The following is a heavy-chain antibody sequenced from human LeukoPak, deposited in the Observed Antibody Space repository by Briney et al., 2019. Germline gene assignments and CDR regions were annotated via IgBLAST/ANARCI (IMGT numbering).Heavy chain of an antibody. CDR2: IIPIFGTA. CDR3: ARVAGGDYYDSSGYYDY. D-gene: IGHD3-22*01. Sequence: AASVKVSCKASGGTFSSYAISWVRQAPGQGLEWMGGIIPIFGTANYAQKFQGRVTITADESTSTAYMELSSLRSEDTAVYYCARVAGGDYYDSSGYYDYWGQGTLVTVSS. V-gene: IGHV1-69*13. CDR1: GGTFSSYA. J-gene: IGHJ4*02.